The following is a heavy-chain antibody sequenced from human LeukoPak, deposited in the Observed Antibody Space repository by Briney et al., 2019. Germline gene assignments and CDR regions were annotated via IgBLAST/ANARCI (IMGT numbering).Heavy chain of an antibody. V-gene: IGHV4-59*08. CDR1: GGSISSYY. D-gene: IGHD3-10*01. CDR3: AISYGSGSYYTDAFDI. Sequence: SETLSLTCTVYGGSISSYYWSWIRQPPGKGLEWIGYIYYSGSTNYNPSLKSRVTISVDTFKDQFSLKLSSVTAADTAVYYCAISYGSGSYYTDAFDIWGQGTMVTVSS. CDR2: IYYSGST. J-gene: IGHJ3*02.